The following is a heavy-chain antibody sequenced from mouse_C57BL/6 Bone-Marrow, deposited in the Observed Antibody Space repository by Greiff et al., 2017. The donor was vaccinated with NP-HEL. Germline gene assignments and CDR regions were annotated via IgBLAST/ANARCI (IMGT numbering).Heavy chain of an antibody. CDR2: INPNNGGT. CDR1: GYTFTDYN. D-gene: IGHD1-1*01. J-gene: IGHJ3*01. CDR3: ARRFNYYGSPFAY. V-gene: IGHV1-18*01. Sequence: EVQLQQSGPELVKPGASVKIPCKASGYTFTDYNMDWVKQSHGKSLEWIGDINPNNGGTIYNQKFKGKATLTVDKSSSTAYMELRSLTSEDTAVYYCARRFNYYGSPFAYWGQGTLVTVSA.